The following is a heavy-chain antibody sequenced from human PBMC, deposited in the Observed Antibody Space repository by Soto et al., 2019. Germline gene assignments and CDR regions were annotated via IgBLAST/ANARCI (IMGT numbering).Heavy chain of an antibody. CDR1: CGSISSYY. Sequence: PSETLSLTCTVSCGSISSYYWSWIRQPPGKGLEWIGYIYYSGSTNYNPSLKSRVTISVDTSKNQFSLKLSSVTAADTAVYYCARGISSPIAYYFDYWGQGTLVTVSS. CDR3: ARGISSPIAYYFDY. V-gene: IGHV4-59*01. D-gene: IGHD6-6*01. J-gene: IGHJ4*02. CDR2: IYYSGST.